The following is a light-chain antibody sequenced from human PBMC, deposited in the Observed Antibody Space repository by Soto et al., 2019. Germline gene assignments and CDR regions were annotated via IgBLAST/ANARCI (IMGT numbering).Light chain of an antibody. J-gene: IGKJ5*01. CDR1: QSVSSTY. CDR3: QQFGGSPPIT. V-gene: IGKV3-20*01. CDR2: GPS. Sequence: EIVLTQSPGTLSLSPGERATLSCRASQSVSSTYLVWYQQKPGQAPRLLIYGPSTRATGIPDRFSGSGSWTDFTLTISRLEPEDSAVYYCQQFGGSPPITFGRGTRLEIK.